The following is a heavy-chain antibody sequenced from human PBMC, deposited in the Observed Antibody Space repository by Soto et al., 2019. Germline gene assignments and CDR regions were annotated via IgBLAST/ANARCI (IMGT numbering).Heavy chain of an antibody. CDR2: IGTAGGT. Sequence: GGSLRLSCAASGFTFSSYDTHWVRQATGKGMEWVSAIGTAGGTYYPGSVKGRFSISRQNAKHSLNLQMNSLRAGDTAVYCCASGTNRGGYSPFDYWGQGTLVTVSS. CDR1: GFTFSSYD. J-gene: IGHJ4*02. CDR3: ASGTNRGGYSPFDY. D-gene: IGHD3-10*01. V-gene: IGHV3-13*01.